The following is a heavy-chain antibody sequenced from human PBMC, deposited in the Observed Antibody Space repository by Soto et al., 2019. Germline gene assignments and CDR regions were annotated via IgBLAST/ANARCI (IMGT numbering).Heavy chain of an antibody. CDR3: ARDLTTVVTPWFDY. CDR1: GFTFSSYA. J-gene: IGHJ4*02. Sequence: HPGGSLRLSCAASGFTFSSYAMHWVRQAPGKGLEWVAVISYDGSNKYYADSVKGRFTISRDNSKNTLYLQMNSLRAEDTAVYYCARDLTTVVTPWFDYWGQGTLVTVSS. D-gene: IGHD4-17*01. V-gene: IGHV3-30-3*01. CDR2: ISYDGSNK.